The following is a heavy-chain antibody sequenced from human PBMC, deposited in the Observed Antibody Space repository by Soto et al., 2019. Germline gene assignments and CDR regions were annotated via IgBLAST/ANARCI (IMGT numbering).Heavy chain of an antibody. CDR3: ARVPTPTHGDSNKNNFLDP. V-gene: IGHV1-18*04. J-gene: IGHJ5*02. CDR1: GYTFFDYG. D-gene: IGHD3-10*01. CDR2: ISPYNGNT. Sequence: GASVKVSCKASGYTFFDYGFSWVRQAPGQGLEWTGWISPYNGNTHYVETFQGRVTMTTDTSTSTAFMELRTLTSDDTAVYYCARVPTPTHGDSNKNNFLDPWGQGALVTVSS.